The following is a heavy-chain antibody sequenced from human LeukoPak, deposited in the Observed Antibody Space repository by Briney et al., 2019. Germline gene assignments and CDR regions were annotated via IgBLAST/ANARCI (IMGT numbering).Heavy chain of an antibody. CDR1: GGSISSYY. J-gene: IGHJ4*02. CDR2: IYYTGTT. V-gene: IGHV4-59*04. D-gene: IGHD6-13*01. Sequence: MTSETLSLTCTVSGGSISSYYWSWIRQPPGKGLEWIWYIYYTGTTFDNPSLESRVTLSVDTSKNQFSLRLTSVTAADTAFYYCAREEYSSDWYGHDSWGQGTLVTVSS. CDR3: AREEYSSDWYGHDS.